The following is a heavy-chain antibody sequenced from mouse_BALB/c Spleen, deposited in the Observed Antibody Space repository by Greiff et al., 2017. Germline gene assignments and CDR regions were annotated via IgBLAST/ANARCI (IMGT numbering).Heavy chain of an antibody. D-gene: IGHD2-14*01. Sequence: LKQPGSELVRPGASVKLSCKASGYTFTSYWMHWVKQRPGQGLEWIGNIYPGSGSTNYDEKFKSKATLTVDTSSSTAYMQLSSLTSEDSAVYYCTRLGGTTGWYFDVWGAGTTVTVSS. CDR1: GYTFTSYW. J-gene: IGHJ1*01. CDR3: TRLGGTTGWYFDV. CDR2: IYPGSGST. V-gene: IGHV1S22*01.